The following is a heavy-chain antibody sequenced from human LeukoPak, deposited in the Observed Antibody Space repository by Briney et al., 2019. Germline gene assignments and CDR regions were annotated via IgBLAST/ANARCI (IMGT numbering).Heavy chain of an antibody. D-gene: IGHD6-13*01. CDR1: GYTFTSYD. V-gene: IGHV1-8*01. CDR2: MNPNSGNT. J-gene: IGHJ4*02. Sequence: ASVKVSCKASGYTFTSYDINWVRQATGQGLEWMGWMNPNSGNTGYAQKFQGRVTMTRNTSISTAYMELSSLRSEDTAVYYCAKGGSGWYHSDTSAPDYWGQGTLVTVS. CDR3: AKGGSGWYHSDTSAPDY.